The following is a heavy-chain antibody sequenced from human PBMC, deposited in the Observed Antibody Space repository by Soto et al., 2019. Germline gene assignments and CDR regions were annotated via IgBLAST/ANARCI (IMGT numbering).Heavy chain of an antibody. D-gene: IGHD6-19*01. J-gene: IGHJ5*01. Sequence: EVQLVESVGGLVQPGGSLRLSCAASGFSLSGYWMQWVRQVPGKGLLWVSRINSDGGSTTYADSVKGRFTISRDNAKNKLCLQMDTLRAEDTGVYFGARAPEQRPIDSWGHGSLVTVDS. V-gene: IGHV3-74*01. CDR3: ARAPEQRPIDS. CDR2: INSDGGST. CDR1: GFSLSGYW.